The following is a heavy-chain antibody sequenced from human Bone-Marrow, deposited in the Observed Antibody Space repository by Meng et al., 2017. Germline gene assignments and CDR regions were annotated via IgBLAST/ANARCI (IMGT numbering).Heavy chain of an antibody. CDR2: INSDGSST. J-gene: IGHJ3*02. Sequence: GESLKISCAASGFTFSSYWMHWVRQAPGKGLVWVSRINSDGSSTSYADSVKGRFTISRDNAKNTLYLQMNSLRAEDTAVYYCARDLGVDGSEMDDAFDIWGQGTMVTVS. V-gene: IGHV3-74*01. CDR3: ARDLGVDGSEMDDAFDI. CDR1: GFTFSSYW. D-gene: IGHD3-10*01.